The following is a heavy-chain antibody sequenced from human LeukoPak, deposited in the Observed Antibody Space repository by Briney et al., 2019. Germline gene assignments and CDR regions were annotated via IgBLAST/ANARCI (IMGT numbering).Heavy chain of an antibody. CDR3: AKPNSLVVVAAAAIDY. J-gene: IGHJ4*02. D-gene: IGHD2-15*01. Sequence: GGSLRLSCAASGFTFSSYAMSWVRQAPGKGLEWVSAISGSGGSTYYADSVKGRFTISRDNSKNTLYLQMNSLRAEDTAVYYCAKPNSLVVVAAAAIDYWGQGTLVTVSS. CDR2: ISGSGGST. V-gene: IGHV3-23*01. CDR1: GFTFSSYA.